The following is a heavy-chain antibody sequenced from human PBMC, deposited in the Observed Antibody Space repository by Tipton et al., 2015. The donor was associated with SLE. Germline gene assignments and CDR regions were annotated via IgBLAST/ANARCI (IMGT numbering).Heavy chain of an antibody. CDR2: IYYSGST. Sequence: TLSLTCTVSGGSISSGGYYWSWIRQHPGKGLEWIGYIYYSGSTYYNPSLKSRVTISVDTSKNQFSLKLSSVTAADTAVYYCARSVTLRWPLDYWGQGTLVTVSS. V-gene: IGHV4-31*03. D-gene: IGHD4-23*01. CDR3: ARSVTLRWPLDY. J-gene: IGHJ4*02. CDR1: GGSISSGGYY.